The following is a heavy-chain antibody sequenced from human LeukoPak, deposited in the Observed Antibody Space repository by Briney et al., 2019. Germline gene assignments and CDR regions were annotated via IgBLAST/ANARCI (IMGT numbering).Heavy chain of an antibody. Sequence: GASVKVSCKASGYTFTSHFMHWVRQAPGQGLERMGIINPRGGSTSYTQKFQGRVTMTRDTSTSTVYMELSSLRSEDTAVYYCARVKSYYYDTSDKDAFDIWGQGTMVTVSS. D-gene: IGHD3-22*01. CDR1: GYTFTSHF. J-gene: IGHJ3*02. V-gene: IGHV1-46*01. CDR2: INPRGGST. CDR3: ARVKSYYYDTSDKDAFDI.